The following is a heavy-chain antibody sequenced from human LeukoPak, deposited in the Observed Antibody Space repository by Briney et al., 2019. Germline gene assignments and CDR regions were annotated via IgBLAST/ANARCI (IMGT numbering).Heavy chain of an antibody. CDR1: GFTFSSYA. CDR3: ARGGSSSRPPPLDY. CDR2: ISSSSSYI. Sequence: PGGSLRLSCAASGFTFSSYAMNWVRQAPGKGLEWVSSISSSSSYIYYADSVKGRFTISRDNAKNSLYLQMNSLRAEDTAVYYCARGGSSSRPPPLDYWGQGTLVTVSS. D-gene: IGHD6-13*01. V-gene: IGHV3-21*01. J-gene: IGHJ4*02.